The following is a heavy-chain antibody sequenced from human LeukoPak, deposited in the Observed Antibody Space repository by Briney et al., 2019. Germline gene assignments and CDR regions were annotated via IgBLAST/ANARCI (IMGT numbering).Heavy chain of an antibody. Sequence: SSETLSLTCTVSGGSITNYYWSWIRQPPGKGLEWIGSIYYSGSTNYNPSLKSRVTISIDTSKTHFSLKLSSVTAADTAVYYCARYWYSARITMVRGVKREYYFDYWGQGTLVTVSS. D-gene: IGHD3-10*01. V-gene: IGHV4-59*08. CDR3: ARYWYSARITMVRGVKREYYFDY. J-gene: IGHJ4*02. CDR2: IYYSGST. CDR1: GGSITNYY.